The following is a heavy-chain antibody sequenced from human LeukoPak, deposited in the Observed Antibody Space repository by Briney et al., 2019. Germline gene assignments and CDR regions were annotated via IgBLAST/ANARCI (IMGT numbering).Heavy chain of an antibody. Sequence: GGSLRLSCSASGFTFSSYAMDWVRQAPGKGLEYVSTISSNGGSTYYADSVKGRFTISRDDSKNTLYLRMSSLRAEDTAVYYCVKEGDYGYYFDYWGQGTLVTVSS. CDR3: VKEGDYGYYFDY. CDR2: ISSNGGST. D-gene: IGHD3-16*01. J-gene: IGHJ4*02. V-gene: IGHV3-64D*06. CDR1: GFTFSSYA.